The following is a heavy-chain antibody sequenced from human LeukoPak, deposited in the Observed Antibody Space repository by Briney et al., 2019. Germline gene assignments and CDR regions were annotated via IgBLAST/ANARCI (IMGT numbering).Heavy chain of an antibody. Sequence: QPGGSLRLSCAASGFTFSTYVIHWVRQAPGKGLEWVAVISYDGSNKYYADSVKGRFTISRDNSKNTLYLQMNSLRAEDTAVYYCAREEAYYYYGMDVWGQGTTVTVSS. CDR1: GFTFSTYV. CDR2: ISYDGSNK. V-gene: IGHV3-30-3*01. CDR3: AREEAYYYYGMDV. J-gene: IGHJ6*02.